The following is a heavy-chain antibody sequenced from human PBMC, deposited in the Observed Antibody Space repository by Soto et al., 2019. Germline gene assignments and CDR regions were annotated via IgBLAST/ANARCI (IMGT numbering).Heavy chain of an antibody. CDR1: GFTFSNAW. D-gene: IGHD3-3*01. CDR3: TTDWSDFWSGNAGF. V-gene: IGHV3-15*07. J-gene: IGHJ4*02. Sequence: GGSLRLSCAASGFTFSNAWMNWVRQAPGKGLEWVGRIKSKTDGGTTDYAAPVKGRFTISRDDSKNTLYLQMNSLKTEDTAVYYCTTDWSDFWSGNAGFWGQGTLVTVSS. CDR2: IKSKTDGGTT.